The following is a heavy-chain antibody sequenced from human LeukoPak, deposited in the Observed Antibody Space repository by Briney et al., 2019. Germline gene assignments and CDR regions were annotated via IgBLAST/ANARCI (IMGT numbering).Heavy chain of an antibody. Sequence: SETLSLTCAVYGGSFSGYSWSWIRQPPGEGLEWIGYIYHSGSLYYNPSLKSRITISVDRSKNQFSLNLNSVTAADTAVYFCARVSTTTTSHVDPWGQGTLVTVSS. J-gene: IGHJ5*02. CDR3: ARVSTTTTSHVDP. CDR1: GGSFSGYS. D-gene: IGHD1-26*01. CDR2: IYHSGSL. V-gene: IGHV4-30-2*01.